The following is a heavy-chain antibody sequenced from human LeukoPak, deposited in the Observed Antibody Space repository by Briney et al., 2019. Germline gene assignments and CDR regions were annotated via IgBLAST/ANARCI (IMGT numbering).Heavy chain of an antibody. CDR3: ARGAQMVYARPHFDY. V-gene: IGHV4-59*01. J-gene: IGHJ4*02. D-gene: IGHD2-8*01. CDR1: GVSISSYY. Sequence: SETLSLTCTVSGVSISSYYWSWIRQPPGKGLKWIGYIYYSGSTNYNPSLKSRVTISVDTSKNQFSLKLSSVTAADTAVYYCARGAQMVYARPHFDYWGQGTLVTVSS. CDR2: IYYSGST.